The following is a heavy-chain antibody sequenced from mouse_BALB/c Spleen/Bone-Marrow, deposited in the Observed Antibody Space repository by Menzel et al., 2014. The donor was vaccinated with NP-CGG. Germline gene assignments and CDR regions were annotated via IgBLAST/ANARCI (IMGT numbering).Heavy chain of an antibody. CDR1: GFTFSSYA. CDR3: VREGAY. CDR2: ISSGGSYS. Sequence: EVKLVESGGGSVKPGGSLKVSCAASGFTFSSYAMSWVRQSPEKRLEWVAEISSGGSYSYYPDTVTGRFTISRDNAKNTLNLEMSSLRSEDTAMYYCVREGAYWGQGTLVTVSA. J-gene: IGHJ3*01. V-gene: IGHV5-9-4*01.